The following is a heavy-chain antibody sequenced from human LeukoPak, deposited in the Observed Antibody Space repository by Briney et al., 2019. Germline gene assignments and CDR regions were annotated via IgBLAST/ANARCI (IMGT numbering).Heavy chain of an antibody. CDR2: ISSSGSTI. V-gene: IGHV3-11*01. CDR3: ARDGGNSGYYYYGMDV. J-gene: IGHJ6*02. D-gene: IGHD4-23*01. Sequence: PGGSLRLSCAASGFTFSDYYMSWIRQAPGKGLEWVSYISSSGSTIYYADSVKGRFTISRDNAKDSLYLQMSSLRAEDTAVYYCARDGGNSGYYYYGMDVWGQGTTVTVSS. CDR1: GFTFSDYY.